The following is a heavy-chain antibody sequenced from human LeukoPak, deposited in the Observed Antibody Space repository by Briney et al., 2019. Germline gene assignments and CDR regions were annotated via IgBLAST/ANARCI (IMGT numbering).Heavy chain of an antibody. D-gene: IGHD6-13*01. Sequence: GGSLRLSCAASGFTFSSYSMNWVRQAPGKGLEWVSSISSSSSYIYYADSGKGRFTISRDNAKNSLYLQMNSLRAEDTAVYYCAREDGYSSSWYSDYWGQGTLVTVSS. V-gene: IGHV3-21*04. CDR1: GFTFSSYS. CDR2: ISSSSSYI. CDR3: AREDGYSSSWYSDY. J-gene: IGHJ4*02.